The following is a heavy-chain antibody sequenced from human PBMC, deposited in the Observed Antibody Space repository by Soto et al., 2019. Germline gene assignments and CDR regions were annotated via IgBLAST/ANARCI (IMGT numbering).Heavy chain of an antibody. CDR1: GFTFGHYA. V-gene: IGHV3-30*18. J-gene: IGHJ4*02. D-gene: IGHD2-2*01. CDR3: AKDGGPVYCNSPGCSAKHFDY. CDR2: ISYDGDNE. Sequence: QVQLEESGGGVVQPGRSLRLSCAASGFTFGHYAMHWVRQAPGKGLEWLAIISYDGDNEYYAGSVRGRFTISRDNSNNTLYLQTNNMRHEDTAVYYCAKDGGPVYCNSPGCSAKHFDYWGQGTLVTVSS.